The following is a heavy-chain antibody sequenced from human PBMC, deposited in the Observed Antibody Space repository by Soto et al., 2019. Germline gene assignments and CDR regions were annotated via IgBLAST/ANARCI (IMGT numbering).Heavy chain of an antibody. D-gene: IGHD2-2*01. Sequence: GESLKISCAASGFTFSSYSMNWVRQAPGKGLEWVSSISSSSSYIYYADSVKGRFTISRDNAKNSLYLQMNSLRAEDTAVYYCARGYRSDIVVVPAASYMDVWGKGTTVTVSS. CDR2: ISSSSSYI. CDR3: ARGYRSDIVVVPAASYMDV. J-gene: IGHJ6*03. V-gene: IGHV3-21*01. CDR1: GFTFSSYS.